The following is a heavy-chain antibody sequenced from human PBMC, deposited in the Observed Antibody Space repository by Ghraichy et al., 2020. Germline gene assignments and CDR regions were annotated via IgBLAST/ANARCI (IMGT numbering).Heavy chain of an antibody. CDR1: GFSFSGYW. Sequence: GESLNISCKASGFSFSGYWIGWVRQMPGKGLEWMGIISPGDSDTRYSPSFQGQVTISADKSISTGYLQWSSLKTSDTAMYYCARTRSSLAADYWGQGTLVTFAS. CDR2: ISPGDSDT. D-gene: IGHD6-25*01. V-gene: IGHV5-51*01. J-gene: IGHJ4*02. CDR3: ARTRSSLAADY.